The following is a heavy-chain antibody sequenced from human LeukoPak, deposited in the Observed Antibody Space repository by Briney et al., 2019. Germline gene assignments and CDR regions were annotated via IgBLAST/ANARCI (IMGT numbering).Heavy chain of an antibody. Sequence: GASVKVSCKASGYTFTGYYMHWVRQAPGQGLEWMGWINPNSGDTNYAQKFQGRVTMTRDTAISTAYMELSRLRSDDTAVYYCARDFGGYCISTSWYSFDYWGQGTPVSVSS. CDR3: ARDFGGYCISTSWYSFDY. D-gene: IGHD2-2*01. CDR2: INPNSGDT. J-gene: IGHJ4*02. V-gene: IGHV1-2*02. CDR1: GYTFTGYY.